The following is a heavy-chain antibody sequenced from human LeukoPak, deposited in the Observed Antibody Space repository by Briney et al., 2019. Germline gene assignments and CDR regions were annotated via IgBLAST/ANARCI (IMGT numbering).Heavy chain of an antibody. Sequence: ASVKVSRKASGGTFSSYAISWVRQAPGQGLEWMGGIIPIFGTANYAQKFQGRVTITADESTSTAYMELSSLRSEDTAVYYCARGPDSSGYSYYFDYWGQGTLVTVSS. CDR3: ARGPDSSGYSYYFDY. CDR2: IIPIFGTA. CDR1: GGTFSSYA. V-gene: IGHV1-69*13. D-gene: IGHD3-22*01. J-gene: IGHJ4*02.